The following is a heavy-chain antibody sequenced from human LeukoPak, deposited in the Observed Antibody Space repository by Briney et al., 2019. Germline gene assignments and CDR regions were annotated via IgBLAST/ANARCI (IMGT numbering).Heavy chain of an antibody. CDR2: IYHSGST. V-gene: IGHV4-4*02. Sequence: SGTLSLTCAVSGGSISSSNWWSWVRQRPGEGLGWIGEIYHSGSTNYNPSLKSRVTISVDKSKNQFSLKLSSVTAADTAVYYCARGRRRYSGYDSFDYWGQGTLVTVSS. CDR1: GGSISSSNW. D-gene: IGHD5-12*01. J-gene: IGHJ4*02. CDR3: ARGRRRYSGYDSFDY.